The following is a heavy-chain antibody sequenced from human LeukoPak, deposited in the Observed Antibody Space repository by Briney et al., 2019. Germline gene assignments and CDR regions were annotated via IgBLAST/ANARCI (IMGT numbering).Heavy chain of an antibody. J-gene: IGHJ6*03. D-gene: IGHD7-27*01. CDR2: IYHSGST. CDR3: ARSGDPSYYYYYMDV. Sequence: PSETLSLTCTVSGYSISSGYYWGWIRQPPGKGLEWIGSIYHSGSTYYNPSLKSRVTISVDTSKNQFSLKLSSVTAADTAVYYCARSGDPSYYYYYMDVWGKGTTVTVSS. V-gene: IGHV4-38-2*02. CDR1: GYSISSGYY.